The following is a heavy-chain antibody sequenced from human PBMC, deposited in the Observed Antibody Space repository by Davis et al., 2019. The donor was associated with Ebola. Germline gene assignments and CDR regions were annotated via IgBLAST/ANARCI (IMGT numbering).Heavy chain of an antibody. CDR1: GGSFSGYY. J-gene: IGHJ4*02. CDR3: ARPFKEHPLGPVGGFDY. CDR2: INHSGST. D-gene: IGHD3-10*01. Sequence: SETLSLTCAVYGGSFSGYYWSWIRQPPGKGLEWIGEINHSGSTNYNPSLKSRVTISVDTSKNQFSLKLSSVTAADTAVYYCARPFKEHPLGPVGGFDYWGQGTLVTVSS. V-gene: IGHV4-34*01.